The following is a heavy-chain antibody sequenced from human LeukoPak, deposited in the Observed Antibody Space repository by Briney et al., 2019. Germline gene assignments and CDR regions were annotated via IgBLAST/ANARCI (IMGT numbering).Heavy chain of an antibody. V-gene: IGHV1-3*01. D-gene: IGHD3-10*01. CDR3: ARDLVWFGELLRFDP. Sequence: ASVKVSCKASGYTFTSYAMHWVRQAPGQRLEWMGWINAGNGNKKYSQKFQGRVTITRDTSASTAYMELSSLRSEDTAVYYCARDLVWFGELLRFDPWGQGTLVTVSS. CDR1: GYTFTSYA. CDR2: INAGNGNK. J-gene: IGHJ5*02.